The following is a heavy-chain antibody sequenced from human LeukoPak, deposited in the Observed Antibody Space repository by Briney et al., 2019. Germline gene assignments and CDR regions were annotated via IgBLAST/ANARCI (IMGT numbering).Heavy chain of an antibody. CDR1: GYTXTSYG. Sequence: ASVKVSCKASGYTXTSYGISWVRQAPGQGLEWMGWISAYNGNTNYAQKLQGRVTMTTDTSTSTAYMELRSLRSDDTAVYYCAREAAGYSSTRGAFDIWGQGTMVTVSS. CDR3: AREAAGYSSTRGAFDI. D-gene: IGHD6-13*01. J-gene: IGHJ3*02. V-gene: IGHV1-18*01. CDR2: ISAYNGNT.